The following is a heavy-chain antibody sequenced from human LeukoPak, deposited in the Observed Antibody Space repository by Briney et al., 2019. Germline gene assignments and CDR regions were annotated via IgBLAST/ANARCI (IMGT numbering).Heavy chain of an antibody. CDR2: INHSGST. CDR1: GGSLSGYY. D-gene: IGHD3-10*01. CDR3: ARDTGTYYYGSGSHDAFDI. Sequence: PSETLSLTSAVDGGSLSGYYWGWIRQPPGKVLGWNGAINHSGSTNYNPCLKSRVTISVDTSKNQFSLKLSSVTAADTAVYYCARDTGTYYYGSGSHDAFDIWGQGTMVTVSS. J-gene: IGHJ3*02. V-gene: IGHV4-34*01.